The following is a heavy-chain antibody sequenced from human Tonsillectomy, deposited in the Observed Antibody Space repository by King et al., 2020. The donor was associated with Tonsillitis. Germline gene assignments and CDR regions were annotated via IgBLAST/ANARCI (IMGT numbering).Heavy chain of an antibody. Sequence: QLVQSGGGLVQPGGSLRLSCAASGFTFSSYDMHWVRQATGQGLEWVSSIGTDGDTYYPGSVKGRSTISSENATNSLYFQMNSLRAGDTALYYCAREPKDYYYGMDVWGQGTTVTVSS. J-gene: IGHJ6*02. CDR3: AREPKDYYYGMDV. V-gene: IGHV3-13*01. CDR1: GFTFSSYD. CDR2: IGTDGDT.